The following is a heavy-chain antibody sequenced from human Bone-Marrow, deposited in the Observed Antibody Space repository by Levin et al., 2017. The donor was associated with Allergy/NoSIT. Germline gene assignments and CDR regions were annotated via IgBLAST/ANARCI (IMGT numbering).Heavy chain of an antibody. V-gene: IGHV3-23*01. D-gene: IGHD3-3*01. J-gene: IGHJ4*02. CDR1: GFTFTNYA. Sequence: GGSLRLSCAASGFTFTNYAMSWVRQAPGKGLEWVSAITGGGGTTYSADSVKGRFTISRDTSGDTLYLQMNSLRVEDTAVYYCAKELSHFGVVSPEGCFDFWGQGTVVTVSS. CDR3: AKELSHFGVVSPEGCFDF. CDR2: ITGGGGTT.